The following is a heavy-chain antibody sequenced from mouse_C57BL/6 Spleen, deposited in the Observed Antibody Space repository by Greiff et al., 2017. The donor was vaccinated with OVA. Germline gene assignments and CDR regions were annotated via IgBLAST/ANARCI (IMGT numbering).Heavy chain of an antibody. CDR3: ARDQNYGGDFDY. CDR1: GFTFSSYA. Sequence: VQLQQSGGGLVKPGGSLKLSCAASGFTFSSYAMSWVRQTPEKRLEWVATISDGGSYTYYPDNVKGRFTISRDNAKNNLYLQMSHLKSEDTAMYYCARDQNYGGDFDYWGQGTTLTVSS. D-gene: IGHD1-1*01. J-gene: IGHJ2*01. V-gene: IGHV5-4*01. CDR2: ISDGGSYT.